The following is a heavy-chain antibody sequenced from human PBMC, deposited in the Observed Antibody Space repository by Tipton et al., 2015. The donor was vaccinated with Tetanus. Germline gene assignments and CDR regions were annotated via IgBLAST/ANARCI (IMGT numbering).Heavy chain of an antibody. CDR2: IYYTGTT. J-gene: IGHJ3*02. CDR3: ARPARGAVTGLAPDGFDI. V-gene: IGHV4-31*03. Sequence: LRLSCIVSGDSIRSGSHCWNWIRQPPGKGLEWIGYIYYTGTTFYNPSLKGRVTISVDTSRNQFSLKVTSLTAADTAVYYCARPARGAVTGLAPDGFDIWGPGALVTVSS. CDR1: GDSIRSGSHC. D-gene: IGHD6-19*01.